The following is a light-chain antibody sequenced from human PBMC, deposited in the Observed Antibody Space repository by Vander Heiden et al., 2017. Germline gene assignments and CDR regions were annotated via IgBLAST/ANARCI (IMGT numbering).Light chain of an antibody. CDR2: KAS. Sequence: DIQITQPPPTLSASVGDRVTIPCRASQSISSWLAWYQQKPGKAPKLLIYKASSLESGIPSRFSGSGSGTEFTLTISSLQPDDFAAYYCQQYNSYSPRYTFGQGTKLEIK. CDR3: QQYNSYSPRYT. V-gene: IGKV1-5*03. CDR1: QSISSW. J-gene: IGKJ2*01.